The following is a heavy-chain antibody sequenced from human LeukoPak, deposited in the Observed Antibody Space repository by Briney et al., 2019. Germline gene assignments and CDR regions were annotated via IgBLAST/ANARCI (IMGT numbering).Heavy chain of an antibody. CDR2: INPSGAST. V-gene: IGHV1-46*01. CDR3: ARPPDCGGDCYKYLQQ. CDR1: GYTLTNYY. D-gene: IGHD2-21*02. J-gene: IGHJ1*01. Sequence: ASVKVSCKASGYTLTNYYIHWVRQAPGQGREWMGIINPSGASTIYAQKFQGRVTMTRDTSTSTVYMELSSLRSEDTAVYYCARPPDCGGDCYKYLQQWGQGTLVIVSS.